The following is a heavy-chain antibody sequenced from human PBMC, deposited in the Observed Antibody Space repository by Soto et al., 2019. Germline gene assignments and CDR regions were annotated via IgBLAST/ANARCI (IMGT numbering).Heavy chain of an antibody. CDR1: GFTFGDYA. CDR3: TGVRGSGWYIDY. Sequence: QTGGSLRLSCTTSGFTFGDYAMNWVRQAPGKGLEWVGFSRSKAYGGTTEYAASVKGRFTISRDDSKSIAYLQMNSLKTEDTAVYYCTGVRGSGWYIDYWGQGTLVTVSS. V-gene: IGHV3-49*04. D-gene: IGHD6-19*01. CDR2: SRSKAYGGTT. J-gene: IGHJ4*02.